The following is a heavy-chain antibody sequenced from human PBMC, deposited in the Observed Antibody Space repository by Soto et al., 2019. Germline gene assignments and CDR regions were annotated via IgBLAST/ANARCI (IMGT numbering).Heavy chain of an antibody. D-gene: IGHD3-3*01. CDR2: IFHNGNS. CDR3: PRDLHDPLSGAGSFSH. Sequence: IRQPPGKGLEWIGSIFHNGNSYYTPSLKSRVTISVDTSKNQFSLKLSSMTAADTAVYNCPRDLHDPLSGAGSFSHWGQGTLVT. J-gene: IGHJ4*02. V-gene: IGHV4-39*02.